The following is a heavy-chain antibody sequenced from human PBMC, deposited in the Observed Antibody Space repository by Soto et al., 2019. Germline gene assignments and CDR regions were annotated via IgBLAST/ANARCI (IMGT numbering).Heavy chain of an antibody. CDR3: FIAAAGGVDFDY. V-gene: IGHV1-69*13. J-gene: IGHJ4*02. CDR1: GGAFSSYA. CDR2: IIPIFGTA. D-gene: IGHD6-13*01. Sequence: SVKVSCKASGGAFSSYAISWVRQAPGQGLEWMGGIIPIFGTANYAQKFQGRVTITADESTSTAYMELSSLRSEDTAVYYCFIAAAGGVDFDYWCQGPLVTVSS.